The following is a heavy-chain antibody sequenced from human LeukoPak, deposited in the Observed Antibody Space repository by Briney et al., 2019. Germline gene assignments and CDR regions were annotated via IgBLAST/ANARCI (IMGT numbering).Heavy chain of an antibody. CDR1: GGSFNSGGSY. V-gene: IGHV4-31*03. CDR3: ARIDTGGADC. J-gene: IGHJ4*02. Sequence: PSETLSLTCTVSGGSFNSGGSYWSWIRQHPGKGLEWIGYISYSGSTYYSPSLKSRITISVDTSKNQFSLKLSSVTAADTAVYYCARIDTGGADCWGQGTLVTVSS. CDR2: ISYSGST. D-gene: IGHD2-8*02.